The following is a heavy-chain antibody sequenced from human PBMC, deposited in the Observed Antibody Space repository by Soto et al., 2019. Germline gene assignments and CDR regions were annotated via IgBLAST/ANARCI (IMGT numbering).Heavy chain of an antibody. CDR3: VSWVSAHFDY. CDR2: ISSNGANT. J-gene: IGHJ4*01. V-gene: IGHV3-23*01. CDR1: VFTFDSPYSHG. D-gene: IGHD2-8*01. Sequence: GGSLRLSCAASVFTFDSPYSHGMSWVRQSPGKGPEWVSTISSNGANTHYAESVKGRFTISKDASRNTVHLHMNSLRADDTATYFCVSWVSAHFDYWGHGTPVTVPS.